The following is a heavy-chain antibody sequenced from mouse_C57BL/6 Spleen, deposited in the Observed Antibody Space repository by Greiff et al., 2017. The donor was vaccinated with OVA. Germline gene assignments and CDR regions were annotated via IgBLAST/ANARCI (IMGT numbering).Heavy chain of an antibody. D-gene: IGHD1-1*01. CDR3: TRRDYGSLEWYFDV. CDR2: IDPETGGT. CDR1: GYTFTDYE. V-gene: IGHV1-15*01. J-gene: IGHJ1*03. Sequence: QVQLQQSGAELVRPGASVTLSCKASGYTFTDYEMHWVKQTPVHGLEWIGAIDPETGGTAYNQKFKGKAILTADKSSSTAYMELRILTAEDSAVYYCTRRDYGSLEWYFDVWGTGTTVTVSS.